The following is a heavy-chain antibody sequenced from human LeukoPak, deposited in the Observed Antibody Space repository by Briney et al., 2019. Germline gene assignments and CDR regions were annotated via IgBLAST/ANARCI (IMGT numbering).Heavy chain of an antibody. CDR2: ISSSSSYI. J-gene: IGHJ3*02. V-gene: IGHV3-21*01. CDR3: ATRYYDSSGYYSPGAFDI. D-gene: IGHD3-22*01. CDR1: GFTFSSYS. Sequence: PGGSLRLSCAASGFTFSSYSMNWVRQAPGKGLEWVSSISSSSSYIYYADSVKGRFTISSDNAKNSLYLQMNSLRAEDTAVYYCATRYYDSSGYYSPGAFDIWGQGTMVTVSS.